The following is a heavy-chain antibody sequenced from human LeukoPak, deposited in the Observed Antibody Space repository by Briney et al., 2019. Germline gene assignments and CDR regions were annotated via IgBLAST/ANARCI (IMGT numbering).Heavy chain of an antibody. J-gene: IGHJ3*01. D-gene: IGHD2-21*01. CDR2: TKDRGNNYNT. Sequence: PGGSLRLSCAASGFTASGFFMDWVRPAPGKGLEWVGRTKDRGNNYNTEYAASVTGRFTISRDDSKNSLSLQMNSLKIEDTAIYYCARVRGGLWYAFDLWGRGTMVTVSS. CDR1: GFTASGFF. CDR3: ARVRGGLWYAFDL. V-gene: IGHV3-72*01.